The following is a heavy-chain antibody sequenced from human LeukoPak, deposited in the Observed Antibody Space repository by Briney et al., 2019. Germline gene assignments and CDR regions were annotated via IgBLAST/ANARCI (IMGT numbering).Heavy chain of an antibody. CDR2: INHSGST. D-gene: IGHD1-14*01. Sequence: SETLSLTCTVSGGSISSYYWSWIRQPPGKGLEWIGEINHSGSTNYNPSLKSRVTISVDTSKNQFSLKLSSVTAADTAVYYCARDLGAPGTPEDAFDIWGQGTMVTVSS. V-gene: IGHV4-34*01. CDR3: ARDLGAPGTPEDAFDI. J-gene: IGHJ3*02. CDR1: GGSISSYY.